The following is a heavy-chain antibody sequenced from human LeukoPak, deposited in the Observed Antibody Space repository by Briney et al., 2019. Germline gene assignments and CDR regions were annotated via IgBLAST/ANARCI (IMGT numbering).Heavy chain of an antibody. V-gene: IGHV5-51*01. J-gene: IGHJ4*02. CDR2: IYPGDSDT. CDR3: ARRIGYSSDTCPHFDY. Sequence: GESLRVSCAGSGYTFTSYWIGWVRHMPGKGLGWGGIIYPGDSDTRYSPSFQGQVTISAYKSISTAYLQWISLKASDTAMYYCARRIGYSSDTCPHFDYWCQGTLVTVSS. CDR1: GYTFTSYW. D-gene: IGHD6-19*01.